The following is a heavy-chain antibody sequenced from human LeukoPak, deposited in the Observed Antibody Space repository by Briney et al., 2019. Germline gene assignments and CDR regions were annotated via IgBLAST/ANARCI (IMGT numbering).Heavy chain of an antibody. Sequence: GGSLRLSCAASGFTFSRSYVMTWVRQAPGKGLEWVSTISAGGFTTSYADSVKGRFTTSRDISKSTLYLQVNSLRVEDTAVYYCASRYGSSYYWGQGTLVTVSS. CDR1: GFTFSRSYV. CDR3: ASRYGSSYY. CDR2: ISAGGFTT. V-gene: IGHV3-23*01. J-gene: IGHJ4*02. D-gene: IGHD6-6*01.